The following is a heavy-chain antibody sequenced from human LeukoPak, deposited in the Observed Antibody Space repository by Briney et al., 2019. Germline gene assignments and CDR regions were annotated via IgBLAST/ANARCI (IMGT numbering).Heavy chain of an antibody. CDR1: GGPFSSYA. J-gene: IGHJ4*02. CDR3: ARPRISGYHYQNFDY. V-gene: IGHV1-69*13. D-gene: IGHD3-22*01. Sequence: SVKVSCKASGGPFSSYAISWLRQAPGQGLEWVGGIIPLFGTSNYAQNFQGRVTITADESTSTAYMELSSLTSEDTAVYYCARPRISGYHYQNFDYWGQGTLVTVSS. CDR2: IIPLFGTS.